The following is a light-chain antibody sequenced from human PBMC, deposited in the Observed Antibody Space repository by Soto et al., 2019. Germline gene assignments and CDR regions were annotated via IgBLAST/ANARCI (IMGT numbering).Light chain of an antibody. CDR2: KAP. CDR1: QSISTY. CDR3: EQYNSYWT. J-gene: IGKJ1*01. V-gene: IGKV1-5*03. Sequence: IQMTQSPSTLSASVGDRVTISCRASQSISTYLAWYQQKPGKAPKLLIYKAPSLESGVPSRFSGSGSGTEFTLTISSLQTDDFATHYCEQYNSYWTFGQGTKV.